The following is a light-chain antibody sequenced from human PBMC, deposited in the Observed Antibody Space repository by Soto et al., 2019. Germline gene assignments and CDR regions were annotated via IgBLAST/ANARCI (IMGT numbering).Light chain of an antibody. V-gene: IGKV3-15*01. CDR2: GAS. J-gene: IGKJ1*01. CDR3: QQYNNLRT. Sequence: EIVMTQSPATLSVSPGERVTLSCRACQSVSSNLAWYQQKPGQAPRLLIYGASTRATGIPVRFSGSGSGTEFTLTISSLQSEDFAVYFCQQYNNLRTFGQGTKVEIK. CDR1: QSVSSN.